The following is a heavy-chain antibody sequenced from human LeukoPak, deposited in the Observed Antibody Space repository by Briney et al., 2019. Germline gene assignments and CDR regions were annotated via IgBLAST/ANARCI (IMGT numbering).Heavy chain of an antibody. V-gene: IGHV4-38-2*02. J-gene: IGHJ5*02. CDR2: IYHSGST. Sequence: SETLSLTCAVSGYSISSGYYRGWIRQPPGKGLEWIGSIYHSGSTYYNPSLKSRVTISVDTSKNQFSLKLSSVTAADTAVYYCARESYYYDSSGYPNWFDPWGQGTLVTVSS. D-gene: IGHD3-22*01. CDR1: GYSISSGYY. CDR3: ARESYYYDSSGYPNWFDP.